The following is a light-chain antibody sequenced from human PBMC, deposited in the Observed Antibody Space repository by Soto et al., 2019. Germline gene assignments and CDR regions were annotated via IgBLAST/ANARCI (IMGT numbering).Light chain of an antibody. CDR2: KVS. CDR3: MQGTQVPYT. Sequence: VVVTQSPLSLSVTLGQPASISCRCSPSLVWSDGITYLPWFQQRPGQSPRRIIYKVSNWDSGVPERFSGRGSGTYFTLKISRVEAEDVGLSECMQGTQVPYTFGQGTRLEIK. J-gene: IGKJ5*01. V-gene: IGKV2D-30*01. CDR1: PSLVWSDGITY.